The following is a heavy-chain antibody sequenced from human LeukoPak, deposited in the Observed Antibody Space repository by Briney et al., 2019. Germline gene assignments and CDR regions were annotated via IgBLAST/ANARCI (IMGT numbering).Heavy chain of an antibody. V-gene: IGHV1-2*02. CDR1: GYTFTGYY. CDR3: ARDSWYSNGRYYGMDV. CDR2: INPNSGGT. Sequence: ASVKVSCKASGYTFTGYYMHWVRQAPEQGLEWMGWINPNSGGTNYAQKFQGRVTMTRDTSISTAYMELSRLRSDDTAVYYCARDSWYSNGRYYGMDVWGQGTTVTVSS. J-gene: IGHJ6*02. D-gene: IGHD6-25*01.